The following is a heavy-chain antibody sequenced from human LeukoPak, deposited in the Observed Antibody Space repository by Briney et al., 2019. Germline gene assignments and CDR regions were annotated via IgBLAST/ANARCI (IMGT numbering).Heavy chain of an antibody. CDR2: ISPYNGNT. Sequence: ASVKVSCKASGYTSTSYGISWVRQAPGQGLEWMGWISPYNGNTNYAQMLQGRVTMTTDTSTSTAYMELRSLRSDDTAVYYCARTHLRYFDWLAPGPPFDYWGQGTLVTVSS. J-gene: IGHJ4*02. D-gene: IGHD3-9*01. CDR3: ARTHLRYFDWLAPGPPFDY. V-gene: IGHV1-18*01. CDR1: GYTSTSYG.